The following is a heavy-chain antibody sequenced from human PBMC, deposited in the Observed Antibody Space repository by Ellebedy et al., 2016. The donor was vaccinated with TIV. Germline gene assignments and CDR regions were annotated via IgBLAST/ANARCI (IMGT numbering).Heavy chain of an antibody. J-gene: IGHJ4*02. Sequence: GGSLRLSXAASGFTFSDYYMSWVRQAPGKGLEWVSYFSTSGTTIYYADSVKGRFTISTDNAKKSLYLQMNSLRDEDTAVYYCARLNYYGSGKPFDYWGQGTLVTVSS. V-gene: IGHV3-11*01. D-gene: IGHD3-10*01. CDR1: GFTFSDYY. CDR3: ARLNYYGSGKPFDY. CDR2: FSTSGTTI.